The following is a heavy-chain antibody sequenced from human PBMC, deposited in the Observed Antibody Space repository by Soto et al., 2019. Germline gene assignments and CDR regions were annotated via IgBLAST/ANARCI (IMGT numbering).Heavy chain of an antibody. CDR2: ISASGGST. CDR3: AKGNDDFWGDYRGNYFDY. D-gene: IGHD3-3*01. CDR1: GFTFGSYA. J-gene: IGHJ4*02. Sequence: PGGSLRLSCAASGFTFGSYAMSWVRQAPGKGLEWVSTISASGGSTYYADSVKGRFTISRDNSKNTLDLQMNSLRAEDKAVYYCAKGNDDFWGDYRGNYFDYWGQGTLVTVSS. V-gene: IGHV3-23*01.